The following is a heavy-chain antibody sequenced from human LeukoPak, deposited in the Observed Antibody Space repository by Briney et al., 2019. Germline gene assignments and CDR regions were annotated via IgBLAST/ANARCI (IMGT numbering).Heavy chain of an antibody. CDR3: ARAHNWKYGTFDY. D-gene: IGHD1-7*01. V-gene: IGHV3-30*04. J-gene: IGHJ4*02. CDR2: ISYDGSNK. Sequence: GGSLRLSCAASGFTFSSYAMHWVRQAPGKGLEWVAVISYDGSNKYYADSVKGRFTISRDNSKNTLYLQMNSLRAEDTAVCYCARAHNWKYGTFDYWGQGTLVTVSS. CDR1: GFTFSSYA.